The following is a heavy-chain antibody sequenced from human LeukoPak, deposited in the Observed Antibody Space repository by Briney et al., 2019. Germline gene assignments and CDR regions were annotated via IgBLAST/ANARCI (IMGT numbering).Heavy chain of an antibody. D-gene: IGHD1-1*01. CDR3: ARVAKERVGGVYYFDY. CDR1: GFTFSDYD. J-gene: IGHJ4*02. V-gene: IGHV3-13*01. Sequence: PGGSLRLSWAASGFTFSDYDMHCVRQATGKGREWVSAIGTSGDTYYTGSVKGRFTISRENAKNSLYLQMNSLRAGDTAVYYCARVAKERVGGVYYFDYWGQGTLVTVSS. CDR2: IGTSGDT.